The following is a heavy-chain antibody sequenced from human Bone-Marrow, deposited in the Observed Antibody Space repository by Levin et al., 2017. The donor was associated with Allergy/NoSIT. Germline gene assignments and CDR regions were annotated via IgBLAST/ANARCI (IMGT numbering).Heavy chain of an antibody. J-gene: IGHJ3*02. Sequence: GESLKISCKASGYTFTDYYMNWVRQAPGQGLEWMGWINPNSGGTNYSQKFQGRVTMTRDTSISTAYMELSGLRSDDTAVYYCARDPDYYDRAFDTWGQGTMVTVSS. CDR1: GYTFTDYY. V-gene: IGHV1-2*02. CDR2: INPNSGGT. D-gene: IGHD3-22*01. CDR3: ARDPDYYDRAFDT.